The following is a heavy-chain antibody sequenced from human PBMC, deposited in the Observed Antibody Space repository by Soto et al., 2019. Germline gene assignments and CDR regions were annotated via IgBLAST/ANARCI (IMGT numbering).Heavy chain of an antibody. D-gene: IGHD5-18*01. V-gene: IGHV3-7*01. CDR2: INQNGTEK. CDR1: GFTFSRSW. Sequence: GGSLRLSCAASGFTFSRSWMSWVRQAPGKGLEWVANINQNGTEKYYVDSVKGRFTISRDNAKNSLNLQMNSLRVEDTAVYYCSRDGSGYTGGHRDEHCVQGTLAT. J-gene: IGHJ1*01. CDR3: SRDGSGYTGGHRDEH.